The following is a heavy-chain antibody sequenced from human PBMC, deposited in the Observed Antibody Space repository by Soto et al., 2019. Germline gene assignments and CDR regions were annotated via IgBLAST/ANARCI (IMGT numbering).Heavy chain of an antibody. Sequence: EVQLVQSGGGLVQPGGSLRVSCAVSGLTVSSIYMVWVRQAPGKGLEWVSSINSNGCTYYAYSVKGRFTVYRDNSKNTVVLQMKSLRAEDTAAYYCAREVRRDRPIDSWGQGNLVSVSS. CDR3: AREVRRDRPIDS. CDR2: INSNGCT. V-gene: IGHV3-66*01. D-gene: IGHD2-21*02. J-gene: IGHJ4*02. CDR1: GLTVSSIY.